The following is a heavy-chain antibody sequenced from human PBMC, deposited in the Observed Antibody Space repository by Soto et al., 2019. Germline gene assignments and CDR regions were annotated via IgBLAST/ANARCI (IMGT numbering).Heavy chain of an antibody. V-gene: IGHV4-59*08. CDR3: ARRYYDSSGYSYDRWYFDL. D-gene: IGHD3-22*01. J-gene: IGHJ2*01. CDR1: GGSISSYY. CDR2: IYYSGST. Sequence: QVQLQESGPGLVKPSETLSLTCTVSGGSISSYYWSWIRQPPGKGLEWIGYIYYSGSTNYNPSLKSRVTISVDTSKHQFSLKLSSVTAADTAVYYCARRYYDSSGYSYDRWYFDLWGRGTLVTVSS.